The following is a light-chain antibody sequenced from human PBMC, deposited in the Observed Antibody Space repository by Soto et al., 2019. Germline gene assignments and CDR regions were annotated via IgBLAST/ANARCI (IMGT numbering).Light chain of an antibody. Sequence: DIQMTQSPSSLSASVGDRVTMTCRASQGISNYLAWYQQKPGKVPKLLIYAASTLQSGVPSRFSGSGSGTDFTLTISSLQPEDVATYYCQKYNSAPSTFGQGTKVEI. J-gene: IGKJ1*01. CDR2: AAS. CDR1: QGISNY. CDR3: QKYNSAPST. V-gene: IGKV1-27*01.